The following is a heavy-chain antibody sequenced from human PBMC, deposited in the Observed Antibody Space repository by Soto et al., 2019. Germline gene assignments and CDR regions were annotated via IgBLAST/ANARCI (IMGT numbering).Heavy chain of an antibody. J-gene: IGHJ6*02. CDR3: ARQRHIVAAASGYYYYYGMDV. V-gene: IGHV5-51*01. CDR2: IYPGDSDT. CDR1: GYSFTSYW. D-gene: IGHD6-13*01. Sequence: GESLKISCKGSGYSFTSYWIGWVRQMPGKGLEWMGIIYPGDSDTRYSPSFQGQVTISADKSISTAYLQWSSLKASDTAMYYCARQRHIVAAASGYYYYYGMDVWGQGTTVTVSS.